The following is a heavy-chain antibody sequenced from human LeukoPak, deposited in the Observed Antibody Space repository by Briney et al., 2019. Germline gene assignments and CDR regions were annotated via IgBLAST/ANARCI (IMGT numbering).Heavy chain of an antibody. Sequence: SETLSLTCTVSGGSISSYYWRWIRRPPGKGLEWIGYIYYSGSTNYNPSLKSRVTISVDTSKNQFSLKLSSVTAADTAVYYCATDIAAAGTAFDIWGQGTMVTVSS. CDR2: IYYSGST. CDR1: GGSISSYY. V-gene: IGHV4-59*01. D-gene: IGHD6-13*01. J-gene: IGHJ3*02. CDR3: ATDIAAAGTAFDI.